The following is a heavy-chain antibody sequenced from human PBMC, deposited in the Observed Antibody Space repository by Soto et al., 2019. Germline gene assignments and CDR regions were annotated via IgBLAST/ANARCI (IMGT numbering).Heavy chain of an antibody. CDR3: VRCWGSGDGTNLGYNWLDP. Sequence: GGSLRLSCAASEFTFSTYWMHWVRQAPGKGLVWVSLISSDGTTTSYADFVKGRFTISRDNAKSTLYLQMNNLRAEDTAVYYCVRCWGSGDGTNLGYNWLDPWGQGTLVTVSS. D-gene: IGHD3-16*01. CDR1: EFTFSTYW. CDR2: ISSDGTTT. V-gene: IGHV3-74*01. J-gene: IGHJ5*02.